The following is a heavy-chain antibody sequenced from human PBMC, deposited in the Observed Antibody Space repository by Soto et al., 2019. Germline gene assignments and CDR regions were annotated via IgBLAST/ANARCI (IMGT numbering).Heavy chain of an antibody. J-gene: IGHJ4*02. Sequence: SETLSLTCAVYGGSFSGYYLSWIRQPPGKGLEWIGEINHSGSTNYNPCLKRRVPISVDTSKTQFSLKLRSVTAAAPAEYYCGRGADYCASSGYYRFYYWGQGALVTVSS. D-gene: IGHD3-22*01. V-gene: IGHV4-34*01. CDR3: GRGADYCASSGYYRFYY. CDR2: INHSGST. CDR1: GGSFSGYY.